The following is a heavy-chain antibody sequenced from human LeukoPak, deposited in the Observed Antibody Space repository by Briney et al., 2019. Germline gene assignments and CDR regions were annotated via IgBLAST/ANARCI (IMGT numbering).Heavy chain of an antibody. CDR3: ATTTIPLGY. J-gene: IGHJ4*02. Sequence: SETLSLTRTVSGGSTSSYFWSSSREPPGNGLGWIGYIYYRGSTNYNPSLKSRVTISVDTSKNQLSLKLRSVTAADTAVYYFATTTIPLGYWGQRNLVTVSS. CDR2: IYYRGST. D-gene: IGHD1-26*01. CDR1: GGSTSSYF. V-gene: IGHV4-59*08.